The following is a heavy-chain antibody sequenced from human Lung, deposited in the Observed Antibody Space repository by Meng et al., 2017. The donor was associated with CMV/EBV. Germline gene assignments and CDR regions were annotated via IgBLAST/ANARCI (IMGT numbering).Heavy chain of an antibody. CDR2: IIPYLDES. CDR1: GGTSNTYT. CDR3: AGGGPYGRVLNV. Sequence: SXXVSCKASGGTSNTYTFNWVRQAPGRGLEWMGGIIPYLDESNYAQTFQGRLTITSDRSTAAFMELTSLRSEDTAVYFCAGGGPYGRVLNVWGQGTLVTVSS. V-gene: IGHV1-69*10. J-gene: IGHJ3*01. D-gene: IGHD3-10*01.